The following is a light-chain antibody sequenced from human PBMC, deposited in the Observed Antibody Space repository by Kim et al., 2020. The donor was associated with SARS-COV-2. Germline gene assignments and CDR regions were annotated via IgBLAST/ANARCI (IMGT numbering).Light chain of an antibody. CDR2: AAS. CDR1: ESIINY. V-gene: IGKV1-39*01. CDR3: HESYSTDT. Sequence: DIQMTQSPSSLSASVGETVTITCRANESIINYLNWYQQRPGKAPKLLIYAASTLQSGVPSRFSGSGSETDFTLTISSLQPEDFATYYCHESYSTDTFGQGTKLEI. J-gene: IGKJ2*01.